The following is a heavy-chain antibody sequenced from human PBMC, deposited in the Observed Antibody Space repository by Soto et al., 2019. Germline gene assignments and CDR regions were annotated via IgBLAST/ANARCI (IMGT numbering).Heavy chain of an antibody. Sequence: ASVKVSCKTSGYTFTDYYTHWVRQAPGQGLEWMGWMNPKSGGAYFAQKFQGRVTLTRDTSIGTAYIEVNSLTPDDTAVYFCTRENIENSDGLYDAFDIWGQGTTVTVSS. J-gene: IGHJ3*02. CDR3: TRENIENSDGLYDAFDI. CDR1: GYTFTDYY. D-gene: IGHD5-18*01. CDR2: MNPKSGGA. V-gene: IGHV1-2*02.